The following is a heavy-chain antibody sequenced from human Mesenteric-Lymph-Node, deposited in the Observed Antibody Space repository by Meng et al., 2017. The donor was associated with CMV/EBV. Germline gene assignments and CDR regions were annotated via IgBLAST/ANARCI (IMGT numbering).Heavy chain of an antibody. V-gene: IGHV1-69*02. D-gene: IGHD6-13*01. CDR2: IIPILGIA. CDR3: AGGIAAAGSRWFDP. J-gene: IGHJ5*02. Sequence: QVQLAQSGAEGKKPGSSVKVSCKASGGTFSSYTTSWVRQAPGQGLEWMGRIIPILGIANYAQKFQGRVTITADKSTSTAYMELSSLRSEDTAVYYCAGGIAAAGSRWFDPWGQGTLVTVSS. CDR1: GGTFSSYT.